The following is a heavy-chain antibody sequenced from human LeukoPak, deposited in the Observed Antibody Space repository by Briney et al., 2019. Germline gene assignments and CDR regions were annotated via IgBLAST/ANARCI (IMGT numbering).Heavy chain of an antibody. Sequence: RGSLTLSCAASGFTFSSYGMSWVRQAPGKGLEWVSAISATGDTTYYADSVKGRFTISRNNAKNSLHQQMNSLRAEDTAVYYCARDPYYYESSGYFFRAFDIWGQGTMVTVSS. V-gene: IGHV3-23*01. J-gene: IGHJ3*02. CDR1: GFTFSSYG. CDR2: ISATGDTT. D-gene: IGHD3-22*01. CDR3: ARDPYYYESSGYFFRAFDI.